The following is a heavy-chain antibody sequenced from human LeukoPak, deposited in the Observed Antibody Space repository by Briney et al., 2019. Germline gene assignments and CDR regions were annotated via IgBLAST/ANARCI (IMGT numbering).Heavy chain of an antibody. CDR2: VYYTGST. V-gene: IGHV4-59*08. CDR3: ARKGSNWSTQFDY. Sequence: SETLSLTCTVSGDSITSYYWSWIRQPPGKGLEWIGYVYYTGSTSYNPSLKSRVTISVDTSKNQFSLRLSAVTAADTALYYCARKGSNWSTQFDYWGQGTLVTVSS. J-gene: IGHJ4*02. D-gene: IGHD6-13*01. CDR1: GDSITSYY.